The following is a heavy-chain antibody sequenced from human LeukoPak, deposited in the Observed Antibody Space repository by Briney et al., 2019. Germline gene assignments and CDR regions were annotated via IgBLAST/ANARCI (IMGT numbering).Heavy chain of an antibody. D-gene: IGHD5-18*01. V-gene: IGHV3-30-3*01. J-gene: IGHJ4*02. Sequence: GRSLRLSCAASGFTFSSYAMHWVRQAPGKGLEWVAVISYDGSNKYYADSVEGRFTISRDNSKNTLYLQMNSLRAEDTAVYYCARGGRWIQLWLDYWGQGTLVTVSS. CDR1: GFTFSSYA. CDR2: ISYDGSNK. CDR3: ARGGRWIQLWLDY.